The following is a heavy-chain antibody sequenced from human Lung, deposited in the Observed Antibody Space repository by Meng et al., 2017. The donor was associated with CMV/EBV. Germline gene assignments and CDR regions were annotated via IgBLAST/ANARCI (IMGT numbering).Heavy chain of an antibody. Sequence: SXKISXAASGFTFSGYYMSWIRQAPGKGLEWLSYITYTGDAIYYADSVKGRFTVSRDNAKNSLYLQMNNLRAEDTAVYYCARDFIPVFGVAPTYYYYRMDVWGQGTXVTVAS. CDR1: GFTFSGYY. CDR3: ARDFIPVFGVAPTYYYYRMDV. V-gene: IGHV3-11*01. CDR2: ITYTGDAI. J-gene: IGHJ6*02. D-gene: IGHD3-3*01.